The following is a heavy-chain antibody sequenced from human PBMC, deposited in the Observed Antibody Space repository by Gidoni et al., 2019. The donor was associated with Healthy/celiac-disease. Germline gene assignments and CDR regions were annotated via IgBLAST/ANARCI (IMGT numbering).Heavy chain of an antibody. Sequence: EVQLVESGGGLVQPGGSLRLSCAASGFTVSSNYMSWVRQAPGKGLEWVSVIYSGGSTYYADSVKGRFTISRHNSKNTLYLQMNSLRAEDTAVYYCARAPPSDRDSGYGGGAFDIWGQGTMVTVSS. CDR3: ARAPPSDRDSGYGGGAFDI. V-gene: IGHV3-53*04. J-gene: IGHJ3*02. CDR1: GFTVSSNY. D-gene: IGHD5-12*01. CDR2: IYSGGST.